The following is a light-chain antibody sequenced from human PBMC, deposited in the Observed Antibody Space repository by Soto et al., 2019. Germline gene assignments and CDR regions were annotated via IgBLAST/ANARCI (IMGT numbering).Light chain of an antibody. J-gene: IGKJ3*01. CDR2: GAS. V-gene: IGKV3-20*01. CDR1: QSVSSSY. CDR3: QQYGSSLLFT. Sequence: EIVLTQSPGTLSLSPGERATLSCRASQSVSSSYLAWYQQKPGQAPRLLIYGASSRATGIPDRFSGSGSGTEFTLTISGLEPEDLAVYYCQQYGSSLLFTFGPGTKVDIK.